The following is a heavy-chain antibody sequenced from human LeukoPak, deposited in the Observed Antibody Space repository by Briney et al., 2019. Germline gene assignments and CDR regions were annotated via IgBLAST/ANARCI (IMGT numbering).Heavy chain of an antibody. V-gene: IGHV3-23*01. CDR1: GFTFSSYA. CDR3: AKDYDILTGYSFDY. Sequence: GGSLRLSCAASGFTFSSYAMSWVRQAPGKGLEWVSAISGSGGSTYYADSVKGRFTISRDNSKNTLYLQMNSLRAEDTAVYYFAKDYDILTGYSFDYWGQGALVTVSS. J-gene: IGHJ4*02. D-gene: IGHD3-9*01. CDR2: ISGSGGST.